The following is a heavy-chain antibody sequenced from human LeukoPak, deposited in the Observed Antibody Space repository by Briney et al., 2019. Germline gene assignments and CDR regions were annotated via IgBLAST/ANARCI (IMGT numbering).Heavy chain of an antibody. Sequence: PGGSLRLSCAASGFTFSSYSMNWVRQAPGKGLEWVSSISSSSSYIYYADSVKGRFTISRDNAKNSLYLQMNSLRAEDTAVYYCARDVRGYSYGRPYFDYWGQGTLVTVSS. CDR2: ISSSSSYI. CDR1: GFTFSSYS. CDR3: ARDVRGYSYGRPYFDY. J-gene: IGHJ4*02. V-gene: IGHV3-21*01. D-gene: IGHD5-18*01.